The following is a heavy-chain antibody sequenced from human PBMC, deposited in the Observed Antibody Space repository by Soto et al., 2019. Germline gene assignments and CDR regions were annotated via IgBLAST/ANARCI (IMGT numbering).Heavy chain of an antibody. Sequence: ASVKVSCKASGYTFTGYYMHWVRQAPGQGLEWMGWINPNSGGTNYAQKFQGWVTMTRDTSISTAYMELSRLRSDDTAVYYCARGARITIFGVVGWPVHYWDQTPLVT. CDR2: INPNSGGT. V-gene: IGHV1-2*04. CDR1: GYTFTGYY. J-gene: IGHJ4*02. D-gene: IGHD3-3*01. CDR3: ARGARITIFGVVGWPVHY.